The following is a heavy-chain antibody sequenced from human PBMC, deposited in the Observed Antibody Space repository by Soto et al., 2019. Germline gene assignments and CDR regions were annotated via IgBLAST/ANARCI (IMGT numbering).Heavy chain of an antibody. CDR3: AKGTFGSKEDYYYYGMDV. CDR2: ISYDGSNK. D-gene: IGHD3-10*01. J-gene: IGHJ6*02. Sequence: GSLRLSCAASGFTFSSYGMHWVRQAPGKGLEWVAVISYDGSNKYYADSVKGRFTISRDNSKNTLYLQMNSLRAEDTAVYYCAKGTFGSKEDYYYYGMDVWGQGTTVTVSS. V-gene: IGHV3-30*18. CDR1: GFTFSSYG.